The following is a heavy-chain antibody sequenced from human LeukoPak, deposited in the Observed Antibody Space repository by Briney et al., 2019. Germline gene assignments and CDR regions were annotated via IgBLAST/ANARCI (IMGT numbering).Heavy chain of an antibody. CDR1: GGSISSNY. D-gene: IGHD6-13*01. Sequence: SEPLSPPCTVSGGSISSNYWSWIRQPPGKGLEWIGYIYYSGSTNYNPSLKSRVTISVDTSKNQFSLKLSSVTAADTAVYYCAREGVKSSSRYFQHWGQGTLVTVSS. V-gene: IGHV4-59*01. CDR2: IYYSGST. J-gene: IGHJ1*01. CDR3: AREGVKSSSRYFQH.